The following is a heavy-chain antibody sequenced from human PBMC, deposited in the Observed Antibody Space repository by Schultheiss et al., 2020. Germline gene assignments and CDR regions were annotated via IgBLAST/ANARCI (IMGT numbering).Heavy chain of an antibody. CDR1: GGSVSSGSYY. Sequence: SETLSLTCTVSGGSVSSGSYYWGWIRQHPGKGLEWIGNIYYSGSTYYNPSLKSRVTISVDTSKNQFSLKLSSVTAADTAVYYCARLQKGGYSYGGPFDYWGQGTLVTVSS. J-gene: IGHJ4*02. CDR2: IYYSGST. CDR3: ARLQKGGYSYGGPFDY. D-gene: IGHD5-18*01. V-gene: IGHV4-39*01.